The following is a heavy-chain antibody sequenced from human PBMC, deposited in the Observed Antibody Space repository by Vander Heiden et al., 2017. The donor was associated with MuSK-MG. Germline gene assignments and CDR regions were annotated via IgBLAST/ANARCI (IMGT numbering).Heavy chain of an antibody. CDR3: AKDLSVDDSSDLGFDY. D-gene: IGHD6-25*01. CDR2: ISWDGGST. CDR1: GFTFDDYA. J-gene: IGHJ4*02. Sequence: EVQLVESGGVVVQPGGSLRLSCAASGFTFDDYAMHWVRQAPGKGLEWVSLISWDGGSTYYADSVKGRFTISRDNSKNSLYLQMNSLRAEDTALYYCAKDLSVDDSSDLGFDYWGQGTLVTVSS. V-gene: IGHV3-43D*04.